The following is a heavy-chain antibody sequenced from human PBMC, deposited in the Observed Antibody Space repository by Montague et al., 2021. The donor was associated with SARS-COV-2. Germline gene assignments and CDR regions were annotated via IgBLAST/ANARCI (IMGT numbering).Heavy chain of an antibody. CDR2: IGASGSST. CDR3: ECLGSSDWYHWFDP. D-gene: IGHD6-19*01. J-gene: IGHJ5*02. CDR1: GITFSTYE. V-gene: IGHV3-48*03. Sequence: LRLSWAASGITFSTYEMIWVRQAPGKGLEWVSSIGASGSSTHYADSVKGRFTISRDNAKSSLFLQMDSLRVEDTAIYYCECLGSSDWYHWFDPWGQGTLVTVSS.